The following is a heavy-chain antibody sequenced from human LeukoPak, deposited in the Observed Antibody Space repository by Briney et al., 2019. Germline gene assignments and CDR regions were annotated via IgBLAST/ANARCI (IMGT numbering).Heavy chain of an antibody. J-gene: IGHJ4*02. CDR1: GFTFRSYA. CDR2: ISYDGSHK. Sequence: PGGSLRLSCAASGFTFRSYAMHWVRQAPGKGLEWVAVISYDGSHKYYADSVKGRFTISRDNSKNTLYLQMNSLRAEDTAVYYCAKDLGTLISGSYYFYFDYWGQGTLVTVSS. V-gene: IGHV3-30-3*01. D-gene: IGHD3-10*01. CDR3: AKDLGTLISGSYYFYFDY.